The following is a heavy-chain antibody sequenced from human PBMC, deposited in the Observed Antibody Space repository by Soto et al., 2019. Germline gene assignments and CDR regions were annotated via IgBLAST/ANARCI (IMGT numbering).Heavy chain of an antibody. CDR3: ARIAPPHSGSYPYYYGMDV. J-gene: IGHJ6*02. Sequence: SGPTLVNPTQTPTLTCTFSGFSLSTSGMCVSWIRQPPGQALEWLALIDWDDDKYYSTSLKTRLTISKDTSNNQVVLTMTNMDPVDTATYYCARIAPPHSGSYPYYYGMDVWGQGTTVTVSS. D-gene: IGHD1-26*01. CDR1: GFSLSTSGMC. V-gene: IGHV2-70*01. CDR2: IDWDDDK.